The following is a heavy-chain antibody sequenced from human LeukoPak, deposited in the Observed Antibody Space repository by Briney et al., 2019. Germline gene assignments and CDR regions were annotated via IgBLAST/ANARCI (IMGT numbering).Heavy chain of an antibody. CDR3: VRGSDGYKDAYDI. V-gene: IGHV1-46*01. J-gene: IGHJ3*02. CDR1: GYTFTNYY. CDR2: INPSGGYT. Sequence: GASVKVSCKASGYTFTNYYMHWVRQAPGQGLEWMGLINPSGGYTNYAQNFQGRVTMTRDTSTSTVYMELSSLRSEDTAVYYCVRGSDGYKDAYDIWGQGTMVTVPS. D-gene: IGHD5-24*01.